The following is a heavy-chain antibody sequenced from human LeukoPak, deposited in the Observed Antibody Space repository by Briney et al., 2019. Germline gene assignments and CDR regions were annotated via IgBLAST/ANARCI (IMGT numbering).Heavy chain of an antibody. V-gene: IGHV3-33*06. J-gene: IGHJ4*02. CDR2: IWYDGSNK. CDR3: AKGTYGDYAHFDY. Sequence: GGSLRLSCAASGFTFSSYGMHWVRQAPGKGLEWVAVIWYDGSNKYYADSVKGRFTFSRDNSKYTLYLQMNSLRVEDTAVYYCAKGTYGDYAHFDYWGQGTLVTVSS. D-gene: IGHD4-17*01. CDR1: GFTFSSYG.